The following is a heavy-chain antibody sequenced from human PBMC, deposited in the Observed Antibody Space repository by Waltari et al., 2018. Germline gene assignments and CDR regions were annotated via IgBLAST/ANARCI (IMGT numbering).Heavy chain of an antibody. D-gene: IGHD5-12*01. CDR1: GFTFSRHW. Sequence: EVQLVESGVGLVQPGGSLRLSCSASGFTFSRHWMHWVRQAPGKGLTWVSRISPDGGDRIYADSGKGRFTISRDNARNTLFLQMSSLRIEDTAIYHCAAVQEMAPDYWGQGTLVTVSS. V-gene: IGHV3-74*01. J-gene: IGHJ4*02. CDR2: ISPDGGDR. CDR3: AAVQEMAPDY.